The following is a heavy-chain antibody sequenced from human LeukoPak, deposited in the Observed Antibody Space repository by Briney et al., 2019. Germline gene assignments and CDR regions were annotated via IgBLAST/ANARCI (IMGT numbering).Heavy chain of an antibody. CDR3: ARGLNYDSSGYYSLDWYFDL. J-gene: IGHJ2*01. Sequence: TLSLTCTVSGGSISSGGYYWSWIRQHPGKGLEWIGYIYYSGSTYYNPSLKSRVTISVDTSKNQFSLKLSSVTAADTAVYYCARGLNYDSSGYYSLDWYFDLWGRGTLVTVSS. CDR1: GGSISSGGYY. CDR2: IYYSGST. D-gene: IGHD3-22*01. V-gene: IGHV4-31*03.